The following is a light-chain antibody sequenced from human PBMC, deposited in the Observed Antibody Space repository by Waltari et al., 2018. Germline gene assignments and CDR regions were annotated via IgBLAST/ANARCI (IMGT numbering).Light chain of an antibody. J-gene: IGKJ1*01. CDR2: GAS. V-gene: IGKV3-20*01. Sequence: EILLTQSPGTLSLSPGERATLSCRASQSVTRALAWYQQKPGQAPRLLIYGASNRATGIPDMLSGSGSGTDFSLTISRLEPEEFAVYYCQHYVRLPATFGQGTKVEIK. CDR3: QHYVRLPAT. CDR1: QSVTRAL.